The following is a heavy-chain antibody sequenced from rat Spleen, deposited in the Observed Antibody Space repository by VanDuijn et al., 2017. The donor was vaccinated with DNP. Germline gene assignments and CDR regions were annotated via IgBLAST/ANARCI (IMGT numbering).Heavy chain of an antibody. J-gene: IGHJ4*01. Sequence: EVQLVETGGGLVQPGRSLKLSCLAPGLTFSGYWMYWIRQAPGKGLEWVASINTDGGTTYYPDSGKGRFTISRDNAENTVYLQMNSLRSEDTATYYCAKDRDGGFAMDAWGQGTSVTISS. CDR1: GLTFSGYW. V-gene: IGHV5-58*01. CDR2: INTDGGTT. CDR3: AKDRDGGFAMDA. D-gene: IGHD1-11*01.